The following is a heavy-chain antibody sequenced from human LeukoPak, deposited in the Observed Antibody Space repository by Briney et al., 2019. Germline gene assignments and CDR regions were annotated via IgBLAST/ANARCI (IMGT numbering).Heavy chain of an antibody. CDR3: ARGVVGGQWLLYYFDY. Sequence: ASVKVSCKASGFTFTSSAMQWVRQARGQRLEWIGWIVVGSGNTNYAQRFQERVTITRDMSTSTVCMELSSLRSEDTAVYYCARGVVGGQWLLYYFDYWGQGTLVTVSS. V-gene: IGHV1-58*02. CDR1: GFTFTSSA. CDR2: IVVGSGNT. D-gene: IGHD3-22*01. J-gene: IGHJ4*02.